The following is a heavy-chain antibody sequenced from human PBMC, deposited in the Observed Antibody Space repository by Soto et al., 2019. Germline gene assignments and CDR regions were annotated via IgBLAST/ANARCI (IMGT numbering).Heavy chain of an antibody. Sequence: SVKVSCKASGCTFSSYAISCVRQAPGQGLEWMGGIIPIFGTANYAQKFQGRVTITADESTSTAYMELSSLRSEDTAVYYCASTWLPYSSSHGRYYGMDVWGQGTTVTVSS. CDR1: GCTFSSYA. CDR3: ASTWLPYSSSHGRYYGMDV. V-gene: IGHV1-69*13. D-gene: IGHD6-6*01. J-gene: IGHJ6*02. CDR2: IIPIFGTA.